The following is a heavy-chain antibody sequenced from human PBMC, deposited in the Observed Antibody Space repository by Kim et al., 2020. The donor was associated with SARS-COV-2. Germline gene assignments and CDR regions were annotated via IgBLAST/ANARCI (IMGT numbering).Heavy chain of an antibody. Sequence: SETLSLTCAVYGGSFSGYYWSWIRQPPGKGLEWIGEINHSGSTNYNPSLKSRVTISVDTSKNQFSLKLSSVTAADTAVYYCVRGGAYYDFWSGYPGDYYYGMDVWGQGTTVTVSS. CDR2: INHSGST. J-gene: IGHJ6*02. D-gene: IGHD3-3*01. V-gene: IGHV4-34*01. CDR1: GGSFSGYY. CDR3: VRGGAYYDFWSGYPGDYYYGMDV.